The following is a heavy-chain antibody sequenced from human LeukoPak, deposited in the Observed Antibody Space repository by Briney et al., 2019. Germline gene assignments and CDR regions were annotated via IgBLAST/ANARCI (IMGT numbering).Heavy chain of an antibody. D-gene: IGHD2-2*01. Sequence: PGGSLRLSCAASGFTFDDYTMHWVRQAPGKGLEWVSLISWDGGSTYYADSVKGRFILSRDNSKNSLYLQMNSLRTEDTALYYCAKDKEDCSSTSCYRYFDYWGQGTLVTVSS. CDR3: AKDKEDCSSTSCYRYFDY. J-gene: IGHJ4*02. CDR1: GFTFDDYT. V-gene: IGHV3-43*01. CDR2: ISWDGGST.